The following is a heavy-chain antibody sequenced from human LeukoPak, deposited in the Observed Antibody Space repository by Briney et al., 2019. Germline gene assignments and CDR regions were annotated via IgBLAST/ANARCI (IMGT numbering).Heavy chain of an antibody. CDR3: ARAHYDFWSGYYTYYYYGMDV. J-gene: IGHJ6*02. CDR2: INPNSGGT. V-gene: IGHV1-2*02. Sequence: ASVKVSCKASGYTFTGYYMHWVRQAPGQGLEWMGWINPNSGGTNYAQKFQGRVTMTRDTSISTAYMELSRLRSDDTAVYYCARAHYDFWSGYYTYYYYGMDVWGQGTTVTVSS. CDR1: GYTFTGYY. D-gene: IGHD3-3*01.